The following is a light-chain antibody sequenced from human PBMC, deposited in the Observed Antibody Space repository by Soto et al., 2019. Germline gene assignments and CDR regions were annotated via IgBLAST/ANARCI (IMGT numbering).Light chain of an antibody. CDR1: SSDIGGLNY. CDR3: SSFTTSVTYV. J-gene: IGLJ1*01. CDR2: DVS. Sequence: QSALTQPASVSGSPGPSITISCTGTSSDIGGLNYVSWYQQHPGRAPKLLIYDVSNRPSGVSYRFSASKSGNTASLTISGLQAEDEADYYCSSFTTSVTYVFGAGTKLTVL. V-gene: IGLV2-14*03.